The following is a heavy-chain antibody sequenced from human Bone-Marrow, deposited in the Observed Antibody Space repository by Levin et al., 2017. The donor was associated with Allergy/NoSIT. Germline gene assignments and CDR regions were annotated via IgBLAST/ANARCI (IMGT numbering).Heavy chain of an antibody. V-gene: IGHV3-7*01. CDR3: ERERTWIAATTKGSIPHFEY. J-gene: IGHJ4*02. CDR1: GFTFSTFW. CDR2: IKRDGSEK. Sequence: PGGSLRLSCAASGFTFSTFWMSWVRQAPGKGLEWVANIKRDGSEKYYVDSVEGRFTISRDNAKNSLYLQMSSLRAEDTAFYYCERERTWIAATTKGSIPHFEYWGQGTLVTVSS. D-gene: IGHD6-13*01.